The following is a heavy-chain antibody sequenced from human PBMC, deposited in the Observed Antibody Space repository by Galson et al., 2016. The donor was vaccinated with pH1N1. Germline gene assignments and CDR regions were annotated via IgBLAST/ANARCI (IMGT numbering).Heavy chain of an antibody. V-gene: IGHV3-43*01. CDR3: AKEIQRGSYGTDV. CDR2: VSWDGGST. J-gene: IGHJ6*02. Sequence: SLRLSCAASGFTFHDYTMHWVRQTPGKGLEWVSLVSWDGGSTYYADYVKGRFIVSRDNSKNSLYLQMNSLRSEDTALYYCAKEIQRGSYGTDVWGRGTTVTVSS. D-gene: IGHD3-16*01. CDR1: GFTFHDYT.